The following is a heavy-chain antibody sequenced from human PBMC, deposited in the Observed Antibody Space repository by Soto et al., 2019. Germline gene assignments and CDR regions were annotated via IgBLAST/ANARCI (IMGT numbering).Heavy chain of an antibody. CDR1: GFTFDSPYSHG. Sequence: PGGSLRLSCAASGFTFDSPYSHGMSWVRQSPGKGPEWVSYIGSSDNIIYYADSVKGRFTISRDNAKNSLYLQMNSLRAEDTAVYYCARDLGYYESSGYFDYWGQGTLVTVSS. D-gene: IGHD3-22*01. V-gene: IGHV3-48*01. J-gene: IGHJ4*02. CDR3: ARDLGYYESSGYFDY. CDR2: IGSSDNII.